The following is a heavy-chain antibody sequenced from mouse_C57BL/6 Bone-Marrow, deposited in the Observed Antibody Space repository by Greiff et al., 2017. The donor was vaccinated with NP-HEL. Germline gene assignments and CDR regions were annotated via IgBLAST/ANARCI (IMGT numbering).Heavy chain of an antibody. CDR3: ARLTTVVARNYAMDY. V-gene: IGHV2-2*01. J-gene: IGHJ4*01. Sequence: VQLVESGPGLVQPSQSLSITCTVSGFSLTSYGVHWVRQSPGKGLEWLGVIWSGGSTDYNAAFISRLSISKDNSKSQVFFKMNSLQADDTAIYYCARLTTVVARNYAMDYWGQGTSVTVSS. CDR2: IWSGGST. CDR1: GFSLTSYG. D-gene: IGHD1-1*01.